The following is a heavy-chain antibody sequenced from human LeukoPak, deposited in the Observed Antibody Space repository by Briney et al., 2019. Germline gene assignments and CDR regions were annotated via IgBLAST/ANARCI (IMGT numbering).Heavy chain of an antibody. CDR3: ARERYLEIAVAGTIFDY. V-gene: IGHV3-66*01. CDR1: GFTVSSKY. CDR2: IYSGGST. Sequence: TGGSLRLSCAASGFTVSSKYMGWVRQAPGKGLEWVSAIYSGGSTYYADSVKGRFTISRDNSKNTLYLQMNSLRAEDTAVYYCARERYLEIAVAGTIFDYWGQGTLVTVSS. D-gene: IGHD6-19*01. J-gene: IGHJ4*02.